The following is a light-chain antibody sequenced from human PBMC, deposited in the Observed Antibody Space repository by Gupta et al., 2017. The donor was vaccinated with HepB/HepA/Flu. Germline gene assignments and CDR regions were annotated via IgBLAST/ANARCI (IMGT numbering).Light chain of an antibody. V-gene: IGKV1-39*01. Sequence: DIHLTQSPSSLSASVGDSVTVTWRASETIDNYLNWYQQKPGKAPRLLIYSASPLKRGATSRFSGGGDHKVFTRTSNEGQQEDCAHYYKHQIHIPGTFVQGTKVEI. J-gene: IGKJ1*01. CDR3: HQIHIPGT. CDR2: SAS. CDR1: ETIDNY.